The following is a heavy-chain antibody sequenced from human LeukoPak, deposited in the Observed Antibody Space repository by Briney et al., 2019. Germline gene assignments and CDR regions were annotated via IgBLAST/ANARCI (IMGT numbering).Heavy chain of an antibody. J-gene: IGHJ3*02. CDR3: ARGIAVAKHDAFDI. Sequence: ASVKVFCKASGVTFTGYYMHWVRQAPGRGLEWMGWISAYNGNTNYAQKLQGRVTMTTDTSTSTAYMELSSLRSEDTAVYYCARGIAVAKHDAFDIWGQGIVVTVSS. CDR2: ISAYNGNT. D-gene: IGHD6-19*01. V-gene: IGHV1-18*04. CDR1: GVTFTGYY.